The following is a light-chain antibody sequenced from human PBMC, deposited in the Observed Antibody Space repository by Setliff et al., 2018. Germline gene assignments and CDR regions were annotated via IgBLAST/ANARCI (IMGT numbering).Light chain of an antibody. CDR3: VTWDSSLSVVL. Sequence: QSALAQPASVSGSPGQSITISCTGTGSDVGTSKYVSWYQQHPGKAPKLIIYDVTTRPSGVSNRFSGSKSGNTASLTISGLQAEDEADYYCVTWDSSLSVVLFGGGTK. CDR1: GSDVGTSKY. CDR2: DVT. V-gene: IGLV2-14*03. J-gene: IGLJ2*01.